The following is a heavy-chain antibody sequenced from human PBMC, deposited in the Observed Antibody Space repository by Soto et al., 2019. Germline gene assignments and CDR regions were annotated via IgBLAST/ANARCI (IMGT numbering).Heavy chain of an antibody. CDR3: GGGDHPDC. CDR1: RFTFSDYW. CDR2: IRQDGGEK. J-gene: IGHJ4*02. D-gene: IGHD3-10*01. Sequence: GGSLRLSCAASRFTFSDYWMTWVRQAPGKGLEWVANIRQDGGEKFYVDSVRGRFTISRDNAQNSLYLQLNTLRAEDTAVYYCGGGDHPDCWGQGTQVTVSS. V-gene: IGHV3-7*03.